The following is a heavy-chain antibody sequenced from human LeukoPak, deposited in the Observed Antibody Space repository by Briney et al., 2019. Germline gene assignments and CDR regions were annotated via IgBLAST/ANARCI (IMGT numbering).Heavy chain of an antibody. CDR3: ARDRGAGSYYPDDY. CDR1: GYTFTYYV. J-gene: IGHJ4*02. Sequence: ASVKVSCKTSGYTFTYYVISWVRQAPGQGLEWMGWINAYNGNTNDAQKFQGRVTMTTDTSTSTAYMELRSLRSDDTAVYYCARDRGAGSYYPDDYWGQGTLVTVSS. CDR2: INAYNGNT. D-gene: IGHD1-26*01. V-gene: IGHV1-18*01.